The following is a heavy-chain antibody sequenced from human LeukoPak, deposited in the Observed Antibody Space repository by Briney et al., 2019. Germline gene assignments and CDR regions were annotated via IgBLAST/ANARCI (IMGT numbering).Heavy chain of an antibody. CDR3: ARHRAYSSSSPFDY. Sequence: ASETLSLTCSVSGGSISSLYWSWIRQPPGKGLEWIGYIYYTGSSNYNPSLRGRVTMFVDMSKNQFSLRLSSVTAADAAVYYCARHRAYSSSSPFDYWGQGTLVTVSS. J-gene: IGHJ4*02. CDR2: IYYTGSS. CDR1: GGSISSLY. D-gene: IGHD6-6*01. V-gene: IGHV4-59*08.